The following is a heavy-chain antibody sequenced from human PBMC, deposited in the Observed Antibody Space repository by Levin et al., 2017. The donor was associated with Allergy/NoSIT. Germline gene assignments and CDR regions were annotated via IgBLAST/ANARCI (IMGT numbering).Heavy chain of an antibody. V-gene: IGHV3-53*01. Sequence: SCAASGFNVSTNYINWVRQAPGRGLEWVSVIFSRGTAYYADSVTGRFTISRDNSKNTVYLQMNSLRAEDTAVYYCARGKWAGADYYDYWGQGTLVTVSS. J-gene: IGHJ4*02. D-gene: IGHD1-26*01. CDR1: GFNVSTNY. CDR3: ARGKWAGADYYDY. CDR2: IFSRGTA.